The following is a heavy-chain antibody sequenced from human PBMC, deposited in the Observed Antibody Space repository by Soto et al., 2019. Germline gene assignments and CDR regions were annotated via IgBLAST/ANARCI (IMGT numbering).Heavy chain of an antibody. J-gene: IGHJ4*02. CDR1: RDSVSSNSAT. V-gene: IGHV6-1*01. D-gene: IGHD5-12*01. CDR3: KTGYSGYLGY. Sequence: TLSLTSVISRDSVSSNSATLNFIRQSPSRGLDWLGRTYYRSKWYNDYAVSVKSRITINPDTSKNHFSLQLNPVTPEDTAVYYCKTGYSGYLGYWGQGTLVTVSS. CDR2: TYYRSKWYN.